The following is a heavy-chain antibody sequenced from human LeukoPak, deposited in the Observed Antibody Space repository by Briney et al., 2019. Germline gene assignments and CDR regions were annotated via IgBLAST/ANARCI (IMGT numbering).Heavy chain of an antibody. J-gene: IGHJ3*02. CDR3: AGEARGYMAFQI. V-gene: IGHV3-11*01. D-gene: IGHD2-2*02. CDR2: ISSNAKNI. Sequence: PGRSLRLSCAPSGFTFQDYAMHWVRQAPGKGLEWVSYISSNAKNIYYADSVRGRFTISKDNARNSLYLQMNSLRDEDTAVYYCAGEARGYMAFQIWGQGTMVTVSS. CDR1: GFTFQDYA.